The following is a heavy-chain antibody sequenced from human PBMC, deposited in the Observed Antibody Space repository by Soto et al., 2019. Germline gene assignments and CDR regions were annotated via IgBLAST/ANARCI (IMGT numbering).Heavy chain of an antibody. CDR1: GGSISSSSYY. CDR3: ARHAYDFWSGPPPNYYYYYYMDV. J-gene: IGHJ6*03. Sequence: PSETLSLTCTVSGGSISSSSYYWGWIRQPPGKGLEWIGSTYYSGSTYYNPSLKSRVTISVDTSKNQFSLKLSSVTAADTAVYYCARHAYDFWSGPPPNYYYYYYMDVWGKGTTVTVPS. CDR2: TYYSGST. D-gene: IGHD3-3*01. V-gene: IGHV4-39*01.